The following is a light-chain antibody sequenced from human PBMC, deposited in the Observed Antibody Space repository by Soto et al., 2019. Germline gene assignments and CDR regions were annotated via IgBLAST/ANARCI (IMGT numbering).Light chain of an antibody. J-gene: IGKJ1*01. Sequence: DIQMTQSPSTLSASVGDRVTITCRASQSLYSWLAWYQQKPGKAPNLLIYDASTLQSGVPSRFSGSGSGTEFTLTLSTLQSDDSATYYCHHHRAFGQGTKVDIK. V-gene: IGKV1-5*01. CDR1: QSLYSW. CDR2: DAS. CDR3: HHHRA.